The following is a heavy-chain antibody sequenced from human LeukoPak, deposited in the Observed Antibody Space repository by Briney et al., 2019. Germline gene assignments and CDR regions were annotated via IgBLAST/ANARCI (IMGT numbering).Heavy chain of an antibody. CDR3: AREFRTTTWSFDAFDL. V-gene: IGHV4-59*12. J-gene: IGHJ3*01. Sequence: SETLSLTCTVSGGSISSYFWSWIRQPPGKGLEWIGYISYGGRTNYNPSLKSRVTISGDTSKNQISLKLSSVTAADTAVYYCAREFRTTTWSFDAFDLWGQGTMVTVSS. D-gene: IGHD1/OR15-1a*01. CDR1: GGSISSYF. CDR2: ISYGGRT.